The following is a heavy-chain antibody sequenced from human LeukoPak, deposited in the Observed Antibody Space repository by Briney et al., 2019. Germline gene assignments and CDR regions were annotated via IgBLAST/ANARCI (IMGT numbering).Heavy chain of an antibody. CDR2: IHTSGTT. D-gene: IGHD1-14*01. CDR3: ARLHLPAHEGAFDI. Sequence: SETLSLTCTVPGGSISKYYWSWLPHPADKGLEWIGRIHTSGTTHYNPSLKSRVTLSVDTSTNQFSLRLTSVTATDTAVYYCARLHLPAHEGAFDIWGRGTMVTVSS. J-gene: IGHJ3*02. CDR1: GGSISKYY. V-gene: IGHV4-4*07.